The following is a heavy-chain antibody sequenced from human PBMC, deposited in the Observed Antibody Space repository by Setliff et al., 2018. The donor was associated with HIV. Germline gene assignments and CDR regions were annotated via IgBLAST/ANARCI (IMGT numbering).Heavy chain of an antibody. V-gene: IGHV3-53*01. CDR1: GFTLSSSH. CDR2: IYSDGRT. J-gene: IGHJ5*02. D-gene: IGHD3-16*01. CDR3: AKGVKWLDP. Sequence: PGGSLRLSCAASGFTLSSSHMTWVRQAPGKGLEWVSFIYSDGRTYYADPVKGLFTISRDDSKNMVHLEMNGLRPEDTAVYYCAKGVKWLDPWGQGALVTVSS.